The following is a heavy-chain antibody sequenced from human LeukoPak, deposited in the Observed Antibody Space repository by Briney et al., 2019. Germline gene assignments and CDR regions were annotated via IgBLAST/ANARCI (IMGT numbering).Heavy chain of an antibody. V-gene: IGHV4-4*02. CDR2: INHSGST. J-gene: IGHJ6*03. Sequence: SGTLSLTCAVSGGSISSSNWWNWVRQPPGKGLEWIGEINHSGSTNYNPSLKSRVTISVDTSKNQFSLKLSSVTAADTAVYYCARFTYYYGSGTLKRYYYYYMDVWGKGTTVTVSS. CDR1: GGSISSSNW. CDR3: ARFTYYYGSGTLKRYYYYYMDV. D-gene: IGHD3-10*01.